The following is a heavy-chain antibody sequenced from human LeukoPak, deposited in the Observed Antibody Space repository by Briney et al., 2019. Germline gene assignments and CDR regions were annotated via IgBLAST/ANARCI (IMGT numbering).Heavy chain of an antibody. CDR3: ATGRLGEYYEDSSGYFAY. CDR1: GYTLTELS. CDR2: FDPEDGET. Sequence: ASVTVFCKVSGYTLTELSMHWVRQAPGKGLEWLGRFDPEDGETIYAQRFQGRVTMTEDTSTNTAYMELSSLRSADSAVYYCATGRLGEYYEDSSGYFAYWGQGTLVTVSS. V-gene: IGHV1-24*01. D-gene: IGHD3-22*01. J-gene: IGHJ4*02.